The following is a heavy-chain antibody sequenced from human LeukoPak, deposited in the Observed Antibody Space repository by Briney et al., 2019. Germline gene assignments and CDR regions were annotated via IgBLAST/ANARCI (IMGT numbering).Heavy chain of an antibody. Sequence: PGGSLRLSCAASGFTFDDHGMSWVRQAPGKGLEWVSAISGSGGSTYYADSVKGRFTISRDNSKNTLYLQMNSLRAEDTAVYYCARPITMIVVVTAKGWFDPWGQGTLVTVSS. CDR1: GFTFDDHG. CDR2: ISGSGGST. CDR3: ARPITMIVVVTAKGWFDP. J-gene: IGHJ5*02. V-gene: IGHV3-23*01. D-gene: IGHD3-22*01.